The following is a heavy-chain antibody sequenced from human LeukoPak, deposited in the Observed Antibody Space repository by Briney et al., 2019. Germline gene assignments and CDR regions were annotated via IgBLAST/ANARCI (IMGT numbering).Heavy chain of an antibody. D-gene: IGHD3-22*01. CDR3: ASRHYYDRSGWGYFQH. CDR2: ISNSGSPT. CDR1: GFTFSSYE. Sequence: GGSLRPSCAASGFTFSSYEMNWVRQAPGKGLEWVSYISNSGSPTYYADSVKGRFTISRDNAKNSLYLQMNSLRAEDTAVYYCASRHYYDRSGWGYFQHWGQGTLVTVSS. J-gene: IGHJ1*01. V-gene: IGHV3-48*03.